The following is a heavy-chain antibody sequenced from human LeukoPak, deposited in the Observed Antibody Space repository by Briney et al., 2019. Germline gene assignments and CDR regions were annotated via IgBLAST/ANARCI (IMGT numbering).Heavy chain of an antibody. J-gene: IGHJ4*02. D-gene: IGHD3-22*01. Sequence: GGSLRLSCAVSGITLSNYGISWVRQAPGKGLEWVAGISDSGGRTHYADSVKGRFTIPRDNPKNTLYLQRNSLRAEDTAVYFCAKRGVVIRVILVGFHKEAYYFDSWGQGALVTVSS. CDR2: ISDSGGRT. V-gene: IGHV3-23*01. CDR3: AKRGVVIRVILVGFHKEAYYFDS. CDR1: GITLSNYG.